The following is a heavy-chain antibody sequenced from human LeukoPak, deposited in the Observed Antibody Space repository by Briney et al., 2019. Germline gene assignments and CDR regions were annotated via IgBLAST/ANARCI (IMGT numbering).Heavy chain of an antibody. CDR1: GFTFSSYA. J-gene: IGHJ4*02. CDR3: AKPDSSGYYSFDY. V-gene: IGHV3-23*01. D-gene: IGHD3-22*01. Sequence: GGSLRLSCAASGFTFSSYAMSWVRQAPGKGLEWVSAISGSGGSTYYADSVKGRFTISRDNSKNTLYLQMNSLRVEDTAVYYCAKPDSSGYYSFDYWGQGTLVTVSS. CDR2: ISGSGGST.